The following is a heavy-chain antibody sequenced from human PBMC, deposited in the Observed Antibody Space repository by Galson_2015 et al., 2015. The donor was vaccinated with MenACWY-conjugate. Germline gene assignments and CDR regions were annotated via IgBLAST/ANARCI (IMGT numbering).Heavy chain of an antibody. J-gene: IGHJ6*03. CDR3: ARVFDTWYMDV. CDR1: GFTFSNYW. Sequence: SLRLSCAASGFTFSNYWMHWVRQAPAKGLEWVALIWDDGSYKYYADSVKGRFTISRDNSKNTLYLQMNSLRAEDTAVYYCARVFDTWYMDVWGKGTTVTVSS. D-gene: IGHD3-3*01. CDR2: IWDDGSYK. V-gene: IGHV3-33*08.